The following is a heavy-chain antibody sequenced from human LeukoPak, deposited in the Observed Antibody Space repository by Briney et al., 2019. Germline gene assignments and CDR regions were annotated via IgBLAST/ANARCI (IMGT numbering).Heavy chain of an antibody. V-gene: IGHV3-21*04. CDR1: GFTFSRYS. CDR2: ISSSSSHI. CDR3: AREDIAVAAPDY. Sequence: GGSLRLSCAASGFTFSRYSMNWVRQAPGKGLEWVSSISSSSSHIYYADSVAGRFTVSRDNAKNSLYLQMNSLRAEDTAVYYCAREDIAVAAPDYWGQGTLVTVSS. J-gene: IGHJ4*02. D-gene: IGHD6-19*01.